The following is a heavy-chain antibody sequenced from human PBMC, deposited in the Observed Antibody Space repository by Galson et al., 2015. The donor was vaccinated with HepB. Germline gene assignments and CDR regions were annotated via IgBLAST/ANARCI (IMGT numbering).Heavy chain of an antibody. Sequence: SLRLSCAASGFTFSSYAMHWVRQAPGKGLEWVAVISYDGSNKYYADSVKGRFTISRDNSKNTLYLQMNSLRAEDTAVYYCARELYGSGRYYDYWGQGTLVTVSS. J-gene: IGHJ4*02. CDR3: ARELYGSGRYYDY. CDR1: GFTFSSYA. D-gene: IGHD3-10*01. V-gene: IGHV3-30*04. CDR2: ISYDGSNK.